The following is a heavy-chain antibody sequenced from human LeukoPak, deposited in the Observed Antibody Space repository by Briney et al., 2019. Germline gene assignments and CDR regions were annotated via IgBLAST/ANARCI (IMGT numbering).Heavy chain of an antibody. CDR2: IYYSGST. J-gene: IGHJ4*02. Sequence: PWETLSLTCTVSGGSISSYFWSWIRQPPGKGLEWIGYIYYSGSTNYTPSLKSRVTISVDTSKNQFSLKLSSVTAADTAVYYCARDIVGADYFDYWGQGTLVTVSS. CDR1: GGSISSYF. CDR3: ARDIVGADYFDY. D-gene: IGHD1-26*01. V-gene: IGHV4-59*01.